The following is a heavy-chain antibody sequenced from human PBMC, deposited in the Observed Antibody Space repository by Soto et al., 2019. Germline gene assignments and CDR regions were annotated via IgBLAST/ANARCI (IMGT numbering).Heavy chain of an antibody. Sequence: QVQLQQWGAGLLKPSETLSLTCAVYGGSFSGYYWSWIRQPPGKGLEWIGEINYSGSTNYNPSLKSRVTISVDTSKNQFSLKLSSVTAADTAVYYCARGGNYPYYYYYYMDVWGKGTTVTVSS. CDR3: ARGGNYPYYYYYYMDV. CDR1: GGSFSGYY. CDR2: INYSGST. J-gene: IGHJ6*03. D-gene: IGHD3-10*01. V-gene: IGHV4-34*01.